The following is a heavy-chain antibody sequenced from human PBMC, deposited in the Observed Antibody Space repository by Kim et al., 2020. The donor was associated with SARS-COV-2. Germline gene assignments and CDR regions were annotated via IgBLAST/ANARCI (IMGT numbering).Heavy chain of an antibody. V-gene: IGHV1-69*13. CDR1: GGTFSSYA. Sequence: SVKVSCKASGGTFSSYAISWVRQAPGQGLEWMGGIIPIFGTANYAQKFQGRVTITADESTSTAYMELSSLRSEDTAVYYCARGYDIYNWFDPWGQGTLVTVSS. J-gene: IGHJ5*02. CDR3: ARGYDIYNWFDP. D-gene: IGHD3-9*01. CDR2: IIPIFGTA.